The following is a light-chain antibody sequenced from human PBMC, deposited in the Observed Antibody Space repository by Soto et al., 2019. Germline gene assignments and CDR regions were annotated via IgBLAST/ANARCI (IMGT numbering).Light chain of an antibody. CDR2: DAS. J-gene: IGKJ1*01. CDR3: QQRNNWPKT. CDR1: QSVSSY. V-gene: IGKV3-11*01. Sequence: EIVLTQSPAILSLSPGERATLSCWASQSVSSYLAWYQHKPGQAPLLLIYDASNRATGTPTMFSGSGSRTDFTLTITSLDPEYFALNYCQQRNNWPKTFGQGTKV.